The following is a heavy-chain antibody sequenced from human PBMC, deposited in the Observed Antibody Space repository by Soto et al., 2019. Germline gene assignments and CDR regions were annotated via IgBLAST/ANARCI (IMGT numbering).Heavy chain of an antibody. CDR2: ISAYNGNT. CDR1: GYTFTSYG. CDR3: ASDRRIQLWRLFDY. D-gene: IGHD5-18*01. Sequence: ASVKVCCKASGYTFTSYGISWVRQAPGQGLEWMGWISAYNGNTNYAQKLQGRVTMTTDTSTSTAYMELRSLRSDDTAVYYCASDRRIQLWRLFDYWGQGTLVTVSS. V-gene: IGHV1-18*01. J-gene: IGHJ4*02.